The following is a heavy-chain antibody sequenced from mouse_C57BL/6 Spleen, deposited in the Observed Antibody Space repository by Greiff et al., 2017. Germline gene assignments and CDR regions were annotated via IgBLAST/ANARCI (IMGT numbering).Heavy chain of an antibody. J-gene: IGHJ4*01. CDR3: ARTELLHDYAMDY. CDR1: GYAFSSYW. Sequence: QVQLQQSGAELVKPGASVKISCKASGYAFSSYWMNWVKQRPGKGLEWIGQIYPGDGDTNYNGKFKGKATLTADKSSSTADMQLSSLTSEDSAVYFCARTELLHDYAMDYWGQGTSVTVSS. D-gene: IGHD1-1*01. V-gene: IGHV1-80*01. CDR2: IYPGDGDT.